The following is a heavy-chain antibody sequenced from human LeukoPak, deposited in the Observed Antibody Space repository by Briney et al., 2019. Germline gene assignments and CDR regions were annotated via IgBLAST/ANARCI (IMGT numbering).Heavy chain of an antibody. Sequence: PSETLSPTCTVSGGSISSSSYYWGWIRQPPGKGLEWIGSIYYSGSTYYNPSLKSRVTISVDTSKNQFSLKLSSVTAADTAVYYCARHQIVVVPGGFDPWGQGTLVTVSS. CDR2: IYYSGST. J-gene: IGHJ5*02. D-gene: IGHD2-2*01. CDR1: GGSISSSSYY. CDR3: ARHQIVVVPGGFDP. V-gene: IGHV4-39*01.